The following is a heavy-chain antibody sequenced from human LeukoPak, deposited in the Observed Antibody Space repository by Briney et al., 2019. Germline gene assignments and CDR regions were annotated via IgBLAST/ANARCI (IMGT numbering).Heavy chain of an antibody. D-gene: IGHD2/OR15-2a*01. V-gene: IGHV7-4-1*02. Sequence: ASVKVSCKASGYTFTNYAMNWVRQAPGQGLEWMGWINTKTGNPTYAPGFTGRFVSSFDTSVSTAFLQISSLEAEDTAVYFCARGILGGDAFGVWGQGTMVPVSS. CDR2: INTKTGNP. CDR3: ARGILGGDAFGV. J-gene: IGHJ3*01. CDR1: GYTFTNYA.